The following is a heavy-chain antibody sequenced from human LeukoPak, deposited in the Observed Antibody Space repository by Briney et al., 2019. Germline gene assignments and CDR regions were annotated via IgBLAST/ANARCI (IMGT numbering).Heavy chain of an antibody. CDR3: VKSPSYDFWSGYLYYFDY. D-gene: IGHD3-3*01. CDR2: ISSNGGST. V-gene: IGHV3-64D*09. Sequence: GGPLRVSCSASGFTFSSYAMQWVRQAPGKGLEYVSGISSNGGSTYYADSVKGRFTISRDNSKNTLNLQMSSLRAEDTAVYYCVKSPSYDFWSGYLYYFDYWGQGTLVTVSS. CDR1: GFTFSSYA. J-gene: IGHJ4*02.